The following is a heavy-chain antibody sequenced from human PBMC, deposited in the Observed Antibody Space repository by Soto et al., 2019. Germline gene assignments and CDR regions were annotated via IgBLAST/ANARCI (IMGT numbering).Heavy chain of an antibody. D-gene: IGHD3-22*01. Sequence: QVQLQQWGAGLLKPSETLSLTCAVYGGSFSGYYWSWIRQPPGKGLEWIGEINHSGSTNYNPSLKSRVTISVDTSKNQFSLKLSSVTAADTAVYYCARGLRYSSGYYGPDYFDYWGQGTLVTVSS. CDR3: ARGLRYSSGYYGPDYFDY. CDR2: INHSGST. CDR1: GGSFSGYY. J-gene: IGHJ4*02. V-gene: IGHV4-34*01.